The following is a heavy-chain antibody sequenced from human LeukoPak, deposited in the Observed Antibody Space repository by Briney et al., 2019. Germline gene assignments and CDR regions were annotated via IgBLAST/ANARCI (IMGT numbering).Heavy chain of an antibody. D-gene: IGHD1-14*01. CDR3: ARASWVSTTDAVR. CDR2: IRSNGET. Sequence: GGSLRLSCAASGLSFSSFAMSWVRQGPARGLEWVSSIRSNGETFYADSVKGRFTLSSDTSRNTVYFQLNNLRVEDTAIYYCARASWVSTTDAVRWGQGTLVTVSS. V-gene: IGHV3-23*01. CDR1: GLSFSSFA. J-gene: IGHJ4*02.